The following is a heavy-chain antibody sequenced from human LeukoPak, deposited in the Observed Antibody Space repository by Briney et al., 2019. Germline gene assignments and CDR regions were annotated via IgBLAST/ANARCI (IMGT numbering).Heavy chain of an antibody. J-gene: IGHJ4*02. D-gene: IGHD2-21*02. CDR3: AKDRRHIVVVTASGGHGLFDY. CDR2: ISGSGGST. V-gene: IGHV3-23*01. Sequence: GGSLRLSCAASGFIFSSYAMSWGRQAPGKRLEWVSVISGSGGSTYYADSVKGRFTISRDNSKNTLYLQMNSLRAEDTAVYYCAKDRRHIVVVTASGGHGLFDYWGQGTLVTVSS. CDR1: GFIFSSYA.